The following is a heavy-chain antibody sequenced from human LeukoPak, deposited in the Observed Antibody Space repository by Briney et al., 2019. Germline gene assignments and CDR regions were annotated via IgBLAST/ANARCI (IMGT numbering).Heavy chain of an antibody. D-gene: IGHD2-8*01. V-gene: IGHV1-69*05. CDR1: GGTFSSYA. Sequence: SVKVSCKASGGTFSSYAISWVRQAPGQGLEWMGGIIPIFGTANYAQKFQGRVTITTDESTGTAYMELSSLRSEDTAVYYCARMVAPPNDAFDIWGQGTMVTVSS. CDR3: ARMVAPPNDAFDI. J-gene: IGHJ3*02. CDR2: IIPIFGTA.